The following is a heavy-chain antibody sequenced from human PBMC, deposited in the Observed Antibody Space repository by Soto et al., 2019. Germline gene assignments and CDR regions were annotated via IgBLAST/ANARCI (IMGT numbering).Heavy chain of an antibody. CDR3: AKDARESGSTTNNYFDY. CDR2: ITWDGGST. J-gene: IGHJ4*02. V-gene: IGHV3-43D*04. CDR1: GFSFDHFP. D-gene: IGHD1-1*01. Sequence: LRLSCAASGFSFDHFPMHWVRQPPGRGLEWVSLITWDGGSTYYADSVKGRFTISRDNSKNSLYLQMNSLRVEDTALYYRAKDARESGSTTNNYFDYWGQGTLVTVSS.